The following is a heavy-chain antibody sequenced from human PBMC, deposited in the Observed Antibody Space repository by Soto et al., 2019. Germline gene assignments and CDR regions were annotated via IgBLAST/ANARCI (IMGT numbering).Heavy chain of an antibody. J-gene: IGHJ4*02. V-gene: IGHV2-5*02. CDR3: ARVYCSGGSCYDVPFDY. CDR2: IYWDDDK. CDR1: GFSLSTSGVG. Sequence: QITLKESGPTLVKPTQTLTLTCTFSGFSLSTSGVGVRWIRQPPGKALEWLALIYWDDDKRYSPSLKSRLTMTKDTSKNQVVLTMTNMDPVDTATYYCARVYCSGGSCYDVPFDYWGQGTLVTVSS. D-gene: IGHD2-15*01.